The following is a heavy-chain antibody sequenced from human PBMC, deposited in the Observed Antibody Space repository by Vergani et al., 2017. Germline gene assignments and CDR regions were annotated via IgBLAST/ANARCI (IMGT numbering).Heavy chain of an antibody. CDR3: AKPVAASPYYYYYYMDV. Sequence: QVQLVESGGGVVQPGRSLRLSCAASGFTFGDHGIHWVRRAPGKGLEWVALISYDGTNKYYTNSVRGRFTISRDNSKNTLYLQMNSLRAEDTAVYYCAKPVAASPYYYYYYMDVWGKGTTVTVSS. V-gene: IGHV3-30-3*01. J-gene: IGHJ6*03. CDR1: GFTFGDHG. CDR2: ISYDGTNK. D-gene: IGHD2-15*01.